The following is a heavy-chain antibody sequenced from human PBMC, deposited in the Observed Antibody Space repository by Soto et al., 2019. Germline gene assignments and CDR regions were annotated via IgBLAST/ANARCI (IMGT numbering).Heavy chain of an antibody. D-gene: IGHD5-12*01. J-gene: IGHJ6*02. CDR2: IYSGGST. Sequence: GGSLRLSCAASGFTVSSNYMSWVRQAPGKGLEWVSFIYSGGSTYYADSVKGRFTISRDNSKNTLYLQMNSLRAEDTAVYYCARVEGDGYNPYYYYGMDVWGQGTTVTVSS. V-gene: IGHV3-53*01. CDR3: ARVEGDGYNPYYYYGMDV. CDR1: GFTVSSNY.